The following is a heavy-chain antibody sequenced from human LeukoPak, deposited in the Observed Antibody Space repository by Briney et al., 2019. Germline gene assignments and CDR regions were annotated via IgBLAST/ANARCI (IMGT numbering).Heavy chain of an antibody. D-gene: IGHD2-2*01. CDR2: IYPGDSDT. Sequence: GESLKISYKGSGYSFINYWIGRVRQMPGKGLEWMGLIYPGDSDTRYSPSFQGQVTISVDKSIDTTYLQWSSLKASDTAMYYCARRSGSRGSYSIDYWGQGTLVTVSS. CDR3: ARRSGSRGSYSIDY. J-gene: IGHJ4*02. CDR1: GYSFINYW. V-gene: IGHV5-51*01.